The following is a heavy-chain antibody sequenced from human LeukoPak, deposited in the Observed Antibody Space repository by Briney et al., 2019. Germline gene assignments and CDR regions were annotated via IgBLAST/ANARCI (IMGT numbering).Heavy chain of an antibody. CDR1: GFTFSSYS. CDR3: ARVPLQWLAFDY. D-gene: IGHD6-19*01. J-gene: IGHJ4*02. V-gene: IGHV3-21*01. Sequence: AGGSLRLSCAASGFTFSSYSMNWVRQAPGKGLEWVSSISSSSSYIYYADSVKGRFTISRDNAKNSLYLQMNTLRVEDTAVYYCARVPLQWLAFDYWGQGTLVTVSS. CDR2: ISSSSSYI.